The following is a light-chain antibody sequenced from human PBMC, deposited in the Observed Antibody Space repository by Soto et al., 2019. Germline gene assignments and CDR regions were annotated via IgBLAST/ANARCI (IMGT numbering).Light chain of an antibody. CDR2: RAS. J-gene: IGKJ3*01. CDR3: QQYNNWPPVFS. Sequence: DIVMTQSPATLSVSPGQRATLSCRASQSISSNLAWYQQKPGQAPRLLIFRASTRAAGIPCRFSGSGSGTEFTLTISSLQSGDAAVYYCQQYNNWPPVFSFGPGTNVDIK. CDR1: QSISSN. V-gene: IGKV3-15*01.